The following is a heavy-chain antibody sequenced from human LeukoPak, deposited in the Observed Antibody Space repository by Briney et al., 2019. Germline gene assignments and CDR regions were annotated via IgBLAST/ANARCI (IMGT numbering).Heavy chain of an antibody. J-gene: IGHJ6*03. V-gene: IGHV1-69*05. CDR2: TVPL. D-gene: IGHD4/OR15-4a*01. Sequence: ASVKVSCKASGGTFSGYAVIWVRQAPGQGLEWMGGTVPLKYAQKFQGRVTFTTDESTSTAFMELSSLTSQDTAVYFCARAPYGVYSGDYYSYYMAVWGKGTTVTVSS. CDR1: GGTFSGYA. CDR3: ARAPYGVYSGDYYSYYMAV.